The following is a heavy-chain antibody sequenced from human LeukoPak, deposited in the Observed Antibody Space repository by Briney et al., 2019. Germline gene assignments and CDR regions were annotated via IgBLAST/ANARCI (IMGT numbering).Heavy chain of an antibody. V-gene: IGHV3-30*04. CDR2: VSHDGRNQ. CDR3: GRDPSARVTIDL. CDR1: GFTFSDYA. Sequence: GGSLRLSCAASGFTFSDYAMHWLRQAPGKGLEWVAIVSHDGRNQYYAESVKGRFTISRDSSKNTVSLQMNSLRAGDSPLYYCGRDPSARVTIDLWGQGTLVTVSS. D-gene: IGHD5-24*01. J-gene: IGHJ4*02.